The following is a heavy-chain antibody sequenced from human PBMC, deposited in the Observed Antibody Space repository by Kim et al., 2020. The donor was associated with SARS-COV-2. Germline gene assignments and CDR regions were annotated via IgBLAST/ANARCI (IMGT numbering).Heavy chain of an antibody. CDR3: AKWGGPFDY. CDR2: SNK. J-gene: IGHJ4*02. D-gene: IGHD3-16*01. Sequence: SNKYYADSVKGRFTISRDNSKNTLYLQMNSLRAEDTAVYYCAKWGGPFDYWGQGTLVTVSS. V-gene: IGHV3-33*06.